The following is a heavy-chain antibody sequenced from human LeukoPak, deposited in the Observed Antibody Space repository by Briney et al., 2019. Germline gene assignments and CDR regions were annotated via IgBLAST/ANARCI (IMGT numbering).Heavy chain of an antibody. CDR1: GGTFSSYA. CDR3: ARGLHYYGSGSYYEDDY. Sequence: ASVKVSCKASGGTFSSYAISWVRQAPGQGLEWMGRIIPILGIANYAQKFQGRVTMTRDTSTSTVYMELSSLRSEDTAVYYCARGLHYYGSGSYYEDDYWGQGALVTVSS. CDR2: IIPILGIA. V-gene: IGHV1-69*04. D-gene: IGHD3-10*01. J-gene: IGHJ4*02.